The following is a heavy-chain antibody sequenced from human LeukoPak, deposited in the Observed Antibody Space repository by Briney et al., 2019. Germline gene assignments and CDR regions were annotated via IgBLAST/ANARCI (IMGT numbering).Heavy chain of an antibody. D-gene: IGHD3-3*01. V-gene: IGHV1-24*01. J-gene: IGHJ6*02. CDR2: FDPEDGET. CDR3: ATPMYDFWSGYYRKLYYYGMDV. CDR1: GYTLTELS. Sequence: ASVKVSCKVSGYTLTELSMHWVRQAPGKGLEWMGGFDPEDGETIYAQKFQGRVTMTEDTSTDTAYMELSSLRSEDTAVYYCATPMYDFWSGYYRKLYYYGMDVWGQGTTVTVSS.